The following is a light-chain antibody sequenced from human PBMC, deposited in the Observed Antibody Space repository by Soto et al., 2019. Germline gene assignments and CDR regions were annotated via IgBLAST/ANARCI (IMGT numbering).Light chain of an antibody. CDR1: QSISRW. J-gene: IGKJ1*01. Sequence: DIQMTQSPSTLSASVGDRVTITCRASQSISRWVAWYQQKPGKAPKLLIYDASNLESGVPARFSGSGSGTEFTLTIRRLQPDDFATYYCQQYDSYWTFGQGTKVDIK. CDR2: DAS. V-gene: IGKV1-5*01. CDR3: QQYDSYWT.